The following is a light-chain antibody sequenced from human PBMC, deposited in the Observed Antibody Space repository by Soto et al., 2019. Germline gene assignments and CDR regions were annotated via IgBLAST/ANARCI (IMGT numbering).Light chain of an antibody. CDR2: RND. CDR1: SSNIGSNS. CDR3: ATWDDGLSGVV. V-gene: IGLV1-47*01. Sequence: QSVLPQPPSASGTPGQRVSISCSGSSSNIGSNSVYWYQQLPGTAPKLLIYRNDQRPAGVPDRFSCAKSGSSASLAISGLRSEDEADYYCATWDDGLSGVVFGGGTKLTVL. J-gene: IGLJ3*02.